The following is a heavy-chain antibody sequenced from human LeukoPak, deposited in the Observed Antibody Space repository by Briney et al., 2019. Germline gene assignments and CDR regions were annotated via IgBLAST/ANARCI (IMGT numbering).Heavy chain of an antibody. CDR1: GFTFSSYT. V-gene: IGHV3-21*01. CDR2: ISPSGSST. D-gene: IGHD3-10*01. Sequence: GGPLRLSCTAPGFTFSSYTMNWFRRAPGKGLEWASSISPSGSSTWHADSVKGRFTISRDNAKNSVHLQMTNLRVDDTAVYYCGRDFLGESGAGGPWGQGILVTVSS. J-gene: IGHJ5*02. CDR3: GRDFLGESGAGGP.